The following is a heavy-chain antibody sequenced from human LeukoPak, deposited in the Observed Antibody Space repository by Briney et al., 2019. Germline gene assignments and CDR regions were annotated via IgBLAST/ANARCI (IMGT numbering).Heavy chain of an antibody. Sequence: PSETLSLTCAVSGGSISSSNWWSWDRQPPGKGLEWIGEIYHSGSTNYNPSLKSRVTISVDKSKNQSSLKLSSVTAADTAVYYCARVLYDSSGYYLWGGHYYYGMDVWGQGTTVTVSS. CDR2: IYHSGST. D-gene: IGHD3-22*01. CDR1: GGSISSSNW. CDR3: ARVLYDSSGYYLWGGHYYYGMDV. J-gene: IGHJ6*02. V-gene: IGHV4-4*02.